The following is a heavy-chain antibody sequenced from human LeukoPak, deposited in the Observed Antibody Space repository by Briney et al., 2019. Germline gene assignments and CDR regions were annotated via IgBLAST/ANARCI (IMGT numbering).Heavy chain of an antibody. Sequence: SETLSLTCAVSGYSITSGYYWGWIRQPPGKGLEWIGSMYRSGITYYNPSFRSRVTISVDTSKNQFSLRMSSVTAADTAVYFCARVCTRDGYNYPFDYWGQGTLVTVSS. J-gene: IGHJ4*02. CDR3: ARVCTRDGYNYPFDY. D-gene: IGHD5-24*01. CDR2: MYRSGIT. V-gene: IGHV4-38-2*01. CDR1: GYSITSGYY.